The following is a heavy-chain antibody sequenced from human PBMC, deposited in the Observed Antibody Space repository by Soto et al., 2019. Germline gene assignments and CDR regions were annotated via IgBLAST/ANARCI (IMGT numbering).Heavy chain of an antibody. CDR2: IVVGSGNT. J-gene: IGHJ6*02. CDR3: AAESKQQRGVRSGMDV. Sequence: SVKVSCKASGFTFTSSAMQWVRQARGQRLEWIGWIVVGSGNTNYAQKFQERVTITRDMSTSTAYMELSSLRSEDTAVYYCAAESKQQRGVRSGMDVWGQGTTVTVSS. CDR1: GFTFTSSA. D-gene: IGHD6-13*01. V-gene: IGHV1-58*02.